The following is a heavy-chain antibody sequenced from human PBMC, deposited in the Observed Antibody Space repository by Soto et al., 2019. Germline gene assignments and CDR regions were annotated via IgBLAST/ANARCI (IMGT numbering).Heavy chain of an antibody. D-gene: IGHD3-10*01. J-gene: IGHJ4*02. CDR3: AKAVMVRGVIRF. CDR1: GFTFSSYA. Sequence: GGSLRLSCAASGFTFSSYAVSWVRQAPGKGLEWVSAVSGSGGSTYYADSVKGRFTISRDNSKNTLYLQMNSLRAEDTAVYYCAKAVMVRGVIRFWGQGTLVTVSS. CDR2: VSGSGGST. V-gene: IGHV3-23*01.